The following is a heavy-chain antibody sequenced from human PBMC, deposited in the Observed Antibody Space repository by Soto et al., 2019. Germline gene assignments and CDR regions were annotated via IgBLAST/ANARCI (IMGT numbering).Heavy chain of an antibody. CDR3: ASGQDYVWKL. V-gene: IGHV4-4*02. D-gene: IGHD3-16*01. CDR1: GDSDIWNEW. J-gene: IGHJ4*02. CDR2: IFHSGII. Sequence: QMQLQESGPGLVRPSETLSLTCTVSGDSDIWNEWWSWVRQPPGKGPEWIGEIFHSGIINFNPSLRSRVTMSIAKSKNQFSMRLTSVVAADTATYYCASGQDYVWKLWGRGTLVTVSS.